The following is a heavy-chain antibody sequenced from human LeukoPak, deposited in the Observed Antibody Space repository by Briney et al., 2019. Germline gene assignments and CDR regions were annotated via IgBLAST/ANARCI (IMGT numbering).Heavy chain of an antibody. CDR1: GFTFSSYA. V-gene: IGHV3-23*01. J-gene: IGHJ4*02. CDR2: ISGSGGST. CDR3: AKELITTLNLEPNYFDY. D-gene: IGHD1-1*01. Sequence: GGSLRLSCAASGFTFSSYAMSWVRQAPGKGLEWVSAISGSGGSTYYADSVKGRFTISRDNSKNTLYLQMNSLRAEDTAVYYCAKELITTLNLEPNYFDYWGQGTLVTVSS.